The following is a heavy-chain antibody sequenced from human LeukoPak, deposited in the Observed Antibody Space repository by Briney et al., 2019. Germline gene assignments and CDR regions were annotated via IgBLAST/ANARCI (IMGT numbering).Heavy chain of an antibody. CDR1: GFTFSRYW. CDR3: ATGVAATDDAFDI. CDR2: IKQDGSEK. D-gene: IGHD2-15*01. J-gene: IGHJ3*02. Sequence: PGGSLRLSCAASGFTFSRYWMSWVSQAPGKWLEWVANIKQDGSEKYYVDSVKGRFTISRDNAKNSLYLQMNSLRAEDTAVYYCATGVAATDDAFDIWGQGTMVTVSS. V-gene: IGHV3-7*01.